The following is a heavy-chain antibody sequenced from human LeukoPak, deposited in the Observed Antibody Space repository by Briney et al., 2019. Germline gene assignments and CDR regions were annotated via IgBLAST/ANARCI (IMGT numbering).Heavy chain of an antibody. V-gene: IGHV3-23*01. J-gene: IGHJ4*02. CDR3: ARDPGAFPYFFDY. D-gene: IGHD4/OR15-4a*01. CDR1: GFTFSKNA. CDR2: ISGDGRSP. Sequence: GGSLGLSCVASGFTFSKNALSWVRQTPGKGLECVSAISGDGRSPYYADSVKGRFTISRDDSRNTVYLQMNSLRVEDSAVYYCARDPGAFPYFFDYWGQGTLVTVSS.